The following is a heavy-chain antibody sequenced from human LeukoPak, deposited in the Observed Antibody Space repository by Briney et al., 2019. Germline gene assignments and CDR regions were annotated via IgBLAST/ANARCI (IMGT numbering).Heavy chain of an antibody. V-gene: IGHV4-39*01. CDR2: IYHDAST. CDR1: GDSISSSNYY. CDR3: ARHGRPGYNGYENGFDI. J-gene: IGHJ3*02. Sequence: KASETLSLTCTVSGDSISSSNYYWDWIRQPPGKGLEWIGNIYHDASTYYTPSLKSRVTMSVDTSKSQFSLNLSSVTAADTAIYYCARHGRPGYNGYENGFDIWGQGTMVTVSS. D-gene: IGHD5-12*01.